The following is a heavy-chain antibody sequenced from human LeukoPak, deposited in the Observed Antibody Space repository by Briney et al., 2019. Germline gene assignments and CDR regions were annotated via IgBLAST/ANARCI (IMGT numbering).Heavy chain of an antibody. Sequence: GGSLRLSCAASGFTFSSYAMHWVRQAPGKGLEWVAVISYDGSNKYYADSVKGRFTISRDNSKNTLYLQMNSLRAEDTAVYYCALGGSWSGRDAFDIWGQGTMVTVSS. CDR3: ALGGSWSGRDAFDI. V-gene: IGHV3-30-3*01. CDR1: GFTFSSYA. J-gene: IGHJ3*02. CDR2: ISYDGSNK. D-gene: IGHD2-15*01.